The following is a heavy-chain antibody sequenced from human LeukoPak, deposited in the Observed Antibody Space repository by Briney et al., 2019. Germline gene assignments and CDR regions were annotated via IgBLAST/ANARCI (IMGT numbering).Heavy chain of an antibody. J-gene: IGHJ4*02. Sequence: QPGGSLRLSCAASGFIFSDYEMNWVRQAPGKGLEWVSYISSSGRKIYYADSVKGRFTISRDNAKNSLYLQMNSLRADDTAIYYCARGPRDPTEYCRRGTCSPTYEVWGQGTLVTVSS. CDR1: GFIFSDYE. CDR3: ARGPRDPTEYCRRGTCSPTYEV. CDR2: ISSSGRKI. D-gene: IGHD2-15*01. V-gene: IGHV3-48*03.